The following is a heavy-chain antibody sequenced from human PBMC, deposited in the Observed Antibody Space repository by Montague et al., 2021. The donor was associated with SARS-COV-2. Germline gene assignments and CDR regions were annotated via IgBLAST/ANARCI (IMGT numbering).Heavy chain of an antibody. Sequence: SETLSLTCTVSGDSTSCPNCYWGWIRQAPGKGLDWIGTIYNSGTTYYNPSLKSRLTISIDTSKNQFSLKPTSVTAADTAVYYCARHRNYGDHSLDNWFHPWGQGTLVTVSS. D-gene: IGHD4-17*01. CDR1: GDSTSCPNCY. J-gene: IGHJ5*02. CDR3: ARHRNYGDHSLDNWFHP. CDR2: IYNSGTT. V-gene: IGHV4-39*01.